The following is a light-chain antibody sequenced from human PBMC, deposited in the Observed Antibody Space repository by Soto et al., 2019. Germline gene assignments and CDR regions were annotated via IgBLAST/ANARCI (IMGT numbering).Light chain of an antibody. CDR3: QHSRT. Sequence: EIVMTQSPATLSVSPGERATLSCRASQSVSSNLAWYLQKPGQAPRLLIYGASTRATGIPARFSGSGSGTEYTLTISSLQSEDFAVYYCQHSRTFGQGTKVEIK. J-gene: IGKJ1*01. CDR2: GAS. V-gene: IGKV3-15*01. CDR1: QSVSSN.